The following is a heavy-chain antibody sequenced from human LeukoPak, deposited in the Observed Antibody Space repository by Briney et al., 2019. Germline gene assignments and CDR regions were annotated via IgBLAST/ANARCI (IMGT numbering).Heavy chain of an antibody. D-gene: IGHD2-2*01. V-gene: IGHV3-30*18. CDR2: ISFDGSNK. CDR3: AKAPGYCTSTSCSIDY. J-gene: IGHJ4*02. CDR1: GFTFSSYG. Sequence: PGGSLRLSCAASGFTFSSYGMHWVRQAPGKGLEWVAVISFDGSNKYYADSVKGRFTISRDNSKNTLYLQMNSLRAEDTAVYYCAKAPGYCTSTSCSIDYWGQGTLVTVSP.